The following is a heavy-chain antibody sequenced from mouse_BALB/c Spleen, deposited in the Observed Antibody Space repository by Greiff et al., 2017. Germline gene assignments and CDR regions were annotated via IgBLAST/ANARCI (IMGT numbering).Heavy chain of an antibody. Sequence: VKLVESGPGLVAPSQSLSITCTVSGFSLTSYDISWIRQPPGKGLEWLGVIWTGGGTNYNSAFMSRLSISKDNSKSQVFLKMNSLQTDDTAIYYCVRDLGMDYWGQGTSVTVSS. V-gene: IGHV2-9-2*01. J-gene: IGHJ4*01. D-gene: IGHD4-1*01. CDR3: VRDLGMDY. CDR1: GFSLTSYD. CDR2: IWTGGGT.